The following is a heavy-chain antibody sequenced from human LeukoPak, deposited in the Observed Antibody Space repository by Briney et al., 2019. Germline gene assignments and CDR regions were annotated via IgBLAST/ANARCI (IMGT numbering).Heavy chain of an antibody. Sequence: SETLSLTCTVSGGSISSYYWSWIRQPPGKGLEWIGYMYYSGSTNYNPSLKSRVTISVDTSKNQFSLKLSSVTAADTAVYYCASGAYCGGDCFMPYYYYYYMDVWGKGTTVTVSS. CDR2: MYYSGST. CDR3: ASGAYCGGDCFMPYYYYYYMDV. J-gene: IGHJ6*03. CDR1: GGSISSYY. D-gene: IGHD2-21*01. V-gene: IGHV4-59*01.